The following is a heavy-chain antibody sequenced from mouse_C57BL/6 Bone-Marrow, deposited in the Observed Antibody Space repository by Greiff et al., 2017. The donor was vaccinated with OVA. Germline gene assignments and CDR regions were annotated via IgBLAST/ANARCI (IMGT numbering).Heavy chain of an antibody. CDR1: GFTFSSYA. J-gene: IGHJ4*01. D-gene: IGHD1-1*01. CDR2: ISSGGDYI. V-gene: IGHV5-9-1*02. Sequence: DVKLVESGEGLVKPGGSLKLSCAASGFTFSSYAMSWVRQTPEKRLEWVAYISSGGDYIYYADTVQGRFTISRDTARNTLYLQMSSLKSEDTAMYYCTRGWSYGSSSYAMDYWGQGTSVTVSS. CDR3: TRGWSYGSSSYAMDY.